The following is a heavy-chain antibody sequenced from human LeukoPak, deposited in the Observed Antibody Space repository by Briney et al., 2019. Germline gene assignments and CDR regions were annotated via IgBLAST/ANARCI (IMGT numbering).Heavy chain of an antibody. CDR3: ARDQYSGSYSYYYYYGMDV. J-gene: IGHJ6*02. Sequence: PSETLSLTCTVSGGSISSSSYYWGWIRQPPGKGLEWIGSIYYSGSTYYNPSLKSRVTISVDTSKNQFSLKLSSVTAADTAVYYCARDQYSGSYSYYYYYGMDVWGQGTTVTVSS. D-gene: IGHD1-26*01. CDR1: GGSISSSSYY. V-gene: IGHV4-39*07. CDR2: IYYSGST.